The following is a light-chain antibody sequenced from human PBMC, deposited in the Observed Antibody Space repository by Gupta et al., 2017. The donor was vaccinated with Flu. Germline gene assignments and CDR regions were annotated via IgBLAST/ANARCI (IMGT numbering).Light chain of an antibody. CDR1: QSISNY. CDR2: SAS. CDR3: QQMDSTLWT. J-gene: IGKJ1*01. V-gene: IGKV1-39*01. Sequence: DIRMTQSPSSLSASVGDRVTISCRASQSISNYLNWYQQKPGKAPKLLIHSASSLQSVVPSRFSGSGSGTDFILTISRRQPEDFATYYCQQMDSTLWTFGQGTKVEIK.